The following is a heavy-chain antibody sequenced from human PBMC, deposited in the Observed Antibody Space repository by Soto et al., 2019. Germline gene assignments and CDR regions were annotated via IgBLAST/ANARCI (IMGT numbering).Heavy chain of an antibody. V-gene: IGHV3-23*01. J-gene: IGHJ4*02. CDR2: ISGSGGST. CDR3: AKDEDYDFWSGYFDY. CDR1: GFTFSSYA. D-gene: IGHD3-3*01. Sequence: PGGSLRLSCAASGFTFSSYAMSWVRQAPGKGLEWVSAISGSGGSTYYADSVKGRFTISRDNSKNTLYLQMNSLRAEDTAVYYCAKDEDYDFWSGYFDYWGQGTLVTVSS.